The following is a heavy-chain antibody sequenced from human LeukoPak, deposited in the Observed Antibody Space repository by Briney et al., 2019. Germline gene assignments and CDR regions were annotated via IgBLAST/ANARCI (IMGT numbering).Heavy chain of an antibody. CDR1: GFTFSSYA. CDR3: AISLHSSGYYDY. D-gene: IGHD3-22*01. V-gene: IGHV3-30-3*01. CDR2: ISYDGSNK. J-gene: IGHJ4*02. Sequence: GGSLRLSCAASGFTFSSYAMHWVRQAPGKGLEWVAVISYDGSNKYYADSVKGRFTISRDNSKNTLYLQMNSLRAEDTAVYYCAISLHSSGYYDYWGQGTLVTVSS.